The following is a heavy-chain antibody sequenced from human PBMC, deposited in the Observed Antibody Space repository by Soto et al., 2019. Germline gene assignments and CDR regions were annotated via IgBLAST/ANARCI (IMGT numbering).Heavy chain of an antibody. D-gene: IGHD1-26*01. CDR2: VVPMYDSV. Sequence: SVKVSCKASGGTLNTYTINWLRQAPGRGLEWVGQVVPMYDSVNYAETFQGRVTITVDKSTNTAYMELTSLRSQDTALYFCASWRSYSGSYCFDYWGQGTLVTVSS. J-gene: IGHJ4*02. V-gene: IGHV1-69*06. CDR1: GGTLNTYT. CDR3: ASWRSYSGSYCFDY.